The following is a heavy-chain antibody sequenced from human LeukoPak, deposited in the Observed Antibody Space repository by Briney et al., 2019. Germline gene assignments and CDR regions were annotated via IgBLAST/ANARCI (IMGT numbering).Heavy chain of an antibody. Sequence: GRALRLSCAASGFTFSDYGMHWVRQAPGKGLEWVAIISYDGSDKYYADSVKGRFTISRDNSKNTLYLLMNSLRAEDTAVYYCAKGHYGSGSPDYFDYWGQGTLVTVSS. CDR2: ISYDGSDK. J-gene: IGHJ4*02. D-gene: IGHD3-10*01. CDR1: GFTFSDYG. V-gene: IGHV3-30*18. CDR3: AKGHYGSGSPDYFDY.